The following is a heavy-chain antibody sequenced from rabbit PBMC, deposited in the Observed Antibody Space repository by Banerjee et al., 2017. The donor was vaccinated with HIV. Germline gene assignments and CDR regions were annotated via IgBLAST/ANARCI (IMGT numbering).Heavy chain of an antibody. V-gene: IGHV1S45*01. CDR3: ARDNVYDAGADYDL. CDR1: GIDFNNYY. D-gene: IGHD4-2*01. Sequence: QQQLEESGGGLVKPGGTLTLTCKASGIDFNNYYMCWVRQAPGTGLEWIGCIYSSIDSTWYASWAKGRFTISTTSSTTVTLQMTSLTAADTATYFCARDNVYDAGADYDLWGPGTLVTVS. J-gene: IGHJ4*01. CDR2: IYSSIDST.